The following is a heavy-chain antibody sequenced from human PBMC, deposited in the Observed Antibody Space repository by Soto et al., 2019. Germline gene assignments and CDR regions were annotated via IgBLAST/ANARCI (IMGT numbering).Heavy chain of an antibody. Sequence: EVQLLESGGGLVQPGGSLRLSCAASGFTFSTYAMNWVRQALGNGLEWVSAISGSGGSIHYADSVKGRFTISRDNSKNTPYLQMNSLRDEDTAVYHCVKGYWKGDVWGQGTTVTVSS. D-gene: IGHD1-1*01. CDR1: GFTFSTYA. V-gene: IGHV3-23*01. J-gene: IGHJ6*02. CDR2: ISGSGGSI. CDR3: VKGYWKGDV.